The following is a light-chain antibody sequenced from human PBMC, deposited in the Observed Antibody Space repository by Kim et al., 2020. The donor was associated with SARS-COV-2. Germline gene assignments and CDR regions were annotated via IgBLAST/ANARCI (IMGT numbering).Light chain of an antibody. CDR1: KLGEKY. CDR2: QDT. CDR3: QAWDSSTRV. J-gene: IGLJ2*01. Sequence: SYELTQQPSVSVSPGQTATITCSGDKLGEKYACWYQQKPGQSPVLVIYQDTKRPSGIPERFSGSNSGNTATLTISGTQAMDEADYYCQAWDSSTRVFGGGTQLTVL. V-gene: IGLV3-1*01.